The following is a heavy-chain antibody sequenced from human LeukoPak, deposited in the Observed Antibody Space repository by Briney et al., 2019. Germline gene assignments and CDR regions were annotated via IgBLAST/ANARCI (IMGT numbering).Heavy chain of an antibody. CDR2: INHSGST. Sequence: SETLSLTCTVSGGSISSGGYYWSWIRQPPGKGLEWIGEINHSGSTNYNPSLKSRVTISVDTSKNQFSLKLSSVTAADTAVYYCARCRGTSSSWYRPAYFDYWGQGTLVTVSS. V-gene: IGHV4-39*07. CDR1: GGSISSGGYY. J-gene: IGHJ4*02. CDR3: ARCRGTSSSWYRPAYFDY. D-gene: IGHD6-13*01.